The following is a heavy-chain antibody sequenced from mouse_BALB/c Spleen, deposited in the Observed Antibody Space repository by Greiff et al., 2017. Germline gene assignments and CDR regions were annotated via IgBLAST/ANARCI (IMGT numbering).Heavy chain of an antibody. CDR2: IDPENGNT. V-gene: IGHV14-1*02. D-gene: IGHD2-14*01. Sequence: VQLKQSGAELVRPGALVKLSCKASGFNIKDYYMHWVKQRPEQGLEWIGWIDPENGNTIYDPKFQGKASITADTSSNTAYLQLSSLTSEDTAVYYCARAYDRYDWFAYWGQGTLVTVSA. J-gene: IGHJ3*01. CDR1: GFNIKDYY. CDR3: ARAYDRYDWFAY.